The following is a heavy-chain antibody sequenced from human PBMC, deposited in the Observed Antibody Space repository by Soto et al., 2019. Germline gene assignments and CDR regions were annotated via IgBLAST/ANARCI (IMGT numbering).Heavy chain of an antibody. J-gene: IGHJ5*01. V-gene: IGHV1-2*02. D-gene: IGHD2-2*01. CDR1: GYTFSDYK. CDR2: INPKSDVT. Sequence: GASVKVSCKASGYTFSDYKIHWLRQAPGQGLEWMGWINPKSDVTNYAHKFKDRVTMTRDTSTSTVYMDLSRLTFDDTAVYYCARGAMLSGAISTSFDSWGQGIQVTVSS. CDR3: ARGAMLSGAISTSFDS.